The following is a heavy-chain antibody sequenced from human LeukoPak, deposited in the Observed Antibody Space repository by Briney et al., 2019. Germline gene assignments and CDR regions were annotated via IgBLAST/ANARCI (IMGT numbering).Heavy chain of an antibody. V-gene: IGHV3-30*02. J-gene: IGHJ6*02. D-gene: IGHD3-3*02. CDR1: GFTFSSYG. CDR3: AKLPHLSIGDYYYYYSMDV. CDR2: IWYDGSNK. Sequence: GGSLRLSCAASGFTFSSYGMHWVRQAPGKGLEWVAVIWYDGSNKYYADSVKGRFTISRDNSKNTLYLQMNSLRAEDTAVYYCAKLPHLSIGDYYYYYSMDVWGQGTTVTVSS.